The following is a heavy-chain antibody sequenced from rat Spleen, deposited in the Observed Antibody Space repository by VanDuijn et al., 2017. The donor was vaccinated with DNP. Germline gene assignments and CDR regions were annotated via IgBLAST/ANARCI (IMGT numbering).Heavy chain of an antibody. CDR1: GFTFSNYG. CDR2: ISPSGGST. Sequence: EVQLVESGGGLVQPGRSLKLSCAASGFTFSNYGMHWIRQAPTKGLEWVASISPSGGSTYYRDSVKGRFTISRDNAKSTLYLQMDSLRSEDTATYYCARPRGTGPGYFDFWGPGTMVTVSS. V-gene: IGHV5-19*01. CDR3: ARPRGTGPGYFDF. J-gene: IGHJ1*01. D-gene: IGHD5-1*01.